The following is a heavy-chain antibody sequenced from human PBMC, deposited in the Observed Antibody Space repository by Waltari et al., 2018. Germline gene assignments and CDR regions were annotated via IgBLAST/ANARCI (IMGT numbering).Heavy chain of an antibody. CDR2: ISPSSSII. J-gene: IGHJ4*02. CDR1: GFTFRSHN. V-gene: IGHV3-48*04. Sequence: EVQLVESGGGLVQPGGSLRLSCSASGFTFRSHNMTWVRQAPGKGLEWVSYISPSSSIIDYADSVRGRFIISRDNAKSSLYLQMDSLRAEDTAVYFCARGMTTADYWGQGTLVTVSS. D-gene: IGHD4-17*01. CDR3: ARGMTTADY.